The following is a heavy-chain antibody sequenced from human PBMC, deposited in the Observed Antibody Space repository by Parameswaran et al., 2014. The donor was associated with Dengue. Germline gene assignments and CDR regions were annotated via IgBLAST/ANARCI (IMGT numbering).Heavy chain of an antibody. V-gene: IGHV4-39*01. D-gene: IGHD3-10*01. J-gene: IGHJ4*02. CDR3: ARRGPMAPDS. Sequence: WIRQPQEGLEWIGSIYYIGSTYYNPSLKNRVTISVDTSKNQFSLKLTSVTAADTAVYYCARRGPMAPDSWGQGTLVTVSS. CDR2: IYYIGST.